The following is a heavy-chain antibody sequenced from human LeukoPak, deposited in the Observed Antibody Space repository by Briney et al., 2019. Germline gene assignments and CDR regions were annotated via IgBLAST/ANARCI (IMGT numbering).Heavy chain of an antibody. CDR1: GFTFSHYS. D-gene: IGHD6-13*01. J-gene: IGHJ4*02. V-gene: IGHV3-21*04. CDR2: ISGNSNSI. Sequence: GGSLRLSCAVSGFTFSHYSMNWVRQAPGKGLEWVSSISGNSNSIYYADSVKGRFTVSRDNAKNSLFLRMNSLRAEDTAVYFYAREAAVGLLDYWGQGTLVTVSS. CDR3: AREAAVGLLDY.